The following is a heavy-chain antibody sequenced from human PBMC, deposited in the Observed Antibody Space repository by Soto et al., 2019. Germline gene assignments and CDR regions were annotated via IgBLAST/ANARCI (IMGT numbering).Heavy chain of an antibody. CDR3: ARRAETNGWNGFGADKYYFDF. D-gene: IGHD1-1*01. Sequence: QVQLVQSGAEVRKPGASVKVSCEASGYTFTSYDIYWVRQATGQGLEWMGWMNPNTGNSGYAQKFKGRVTMTSDTSISTVHMELSSLRSEYTAVYYCARRAETNGWNGFGADKYYFDFWGQGTLVTVSS. CDR1: GYTFTSYD. J-gene: IGHJ4*02. V-gene: IGHV1-8*01. CDR2: MNPNTGNS.